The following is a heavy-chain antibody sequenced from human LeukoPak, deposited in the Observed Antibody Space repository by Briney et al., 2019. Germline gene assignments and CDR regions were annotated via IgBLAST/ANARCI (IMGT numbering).Heavy chain of an antibody. Sequence: SETLSLTCTVSGGSISSYYWSWIRQPPGKGLEWIGYIYDSGSTDYNPSLKSRVTISVDTSKNQFSLKLSSVTAADTAVYYCARDHWGYFDYWGQGTLVTVSS. CDR2: IYDSGST. J-gene: IGHJ4*02. CDR1: GGSISSYY. CDR3: ARDHWGYFDY. D-gene: IGHD3-16*01. V-gene: IGHV4-59*13.